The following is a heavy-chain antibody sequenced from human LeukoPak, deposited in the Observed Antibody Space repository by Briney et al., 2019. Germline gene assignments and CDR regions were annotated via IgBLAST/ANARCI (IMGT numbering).Heavy chain of an antibody. CDR1: GFTFSTSE. J-gene: IGHJ3*02. CDR3: AKDHYVSGRYDAFDI. Sequence: GGSLRLSCIDSGFTFSTSELNWVRQAPGTGLEWLAFINSRNTISYADSVKGRFTISRDNAKNTLYLQMNSLRAEDTAVYYCAKDHYVSGRYDAFDIWGQGTMVTVSS. V-gene: IGHV3-48*03. D-gene: IGHD3-10*01. CDR2: INSRNTI.